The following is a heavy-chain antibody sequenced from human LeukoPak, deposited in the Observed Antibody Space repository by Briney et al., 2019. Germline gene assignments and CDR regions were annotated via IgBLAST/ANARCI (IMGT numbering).Heavy chain of an antibody. Sequence: GGSPGLSCAASGFTFGSYGMSWVRQAPGKGLEWVSFITPNADRTSYADSVEGRFTISRDNPRNTLYMQMNSLRDEDTALYYCAIMHGYYDGSGYWVQWGQGTLVTVSS. CDR3: AIMHGYYDGSGYWVQ. CDR1: GFTFGSYG. J-gene: IGHJ1*01. V-gene: IGHV3-23*01. D-gene: IGHD3-22*01. CDR2: ITPNADRT.